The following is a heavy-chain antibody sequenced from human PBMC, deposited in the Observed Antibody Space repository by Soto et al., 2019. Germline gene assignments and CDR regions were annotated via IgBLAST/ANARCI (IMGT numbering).Heavy chain of an antibody. CDR1: ADSFSSHS. CDR2: ITPVLGTV. CDR3: ARSLEGTTVTNWFDP. J-gene: IGHJ5*02. Sequence: QVQLVQSGAEVKKPGSSMKVSCKTSADSFSSHSLSWLRQAPGQRLEWMGGITPVLGTVDYAQKFEDRLAITADKSTSTVYMELSSLRSEDTAIYFCARSLEGTTVTNWFDPWGQGAQVTVSS. V-gene: IGHV1-69*06. D-gene: IGHD4-17*01.